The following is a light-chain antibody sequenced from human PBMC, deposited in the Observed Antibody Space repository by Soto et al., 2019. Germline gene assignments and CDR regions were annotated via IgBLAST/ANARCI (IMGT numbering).Light chain of an antibody. CDR2: GAS. CDR1: QSVSSSY. Sequence: DIVMTQSSLSLPVTPGEPSSISCRSSQSVSSSYLAWCQQTPGQAPRLLIYGASTRATGIPARFSGSGSGTESTLTISNLQSEDFAVYYCQQYNNWPLTFGQGTKVDIK. CDR3: QQYNNWPLT. V-gene: IGKV3-15*01. J-gene: IGKJ1*01.